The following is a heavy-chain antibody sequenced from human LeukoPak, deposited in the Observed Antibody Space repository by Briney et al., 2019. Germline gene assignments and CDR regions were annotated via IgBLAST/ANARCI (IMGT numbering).Heavy chain of an antibody. CDR1: GFIFSDYA. D-gene: IGHD4-17*01. CDR3: AKESTVTPGSVNWFDS. Sequence: PGGSLRLSCAVSGFIFSDYAMSWVRQAPGKGLEWVSAVTGSGSGTYYADSVKGRFTISRDNSKNTVYLQMNSLRAEDTAVYYCAKESTVTPGSVNWFDSWGQGTLVTVSS. CDR2: VTGSGSGT. V-gene: IGHV3-23*01. J-gene: IGHJ5*01.